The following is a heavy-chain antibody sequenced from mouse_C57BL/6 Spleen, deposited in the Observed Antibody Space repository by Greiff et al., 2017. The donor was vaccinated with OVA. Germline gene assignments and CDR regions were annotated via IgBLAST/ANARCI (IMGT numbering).Heavy chain of an antibody. V-gene: IGHV1-19*01. Sequence: EVQLQQSGPVLVKPGASVKMSCKASGYTFTDYYMNWVKQSHGKSLEWIGVINPYNGGTSYNQKFKGKATLTVDKSSSTAYMELNSLTSEDSAVYYCARSYYGSRYYFDYWGQGTTLTVSS. CDR1: GYTFTDYY. CDR2: INPYNGGT. D-gene: IGHD1-1*01. CDR3: ARSYYGSRYYFDY. J-gene: IGHJ2*01.